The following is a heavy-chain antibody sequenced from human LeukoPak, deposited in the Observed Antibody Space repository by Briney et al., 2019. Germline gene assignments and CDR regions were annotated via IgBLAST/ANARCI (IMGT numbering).Heavy chain of an antibody. CDR2: ISAYNGNT. Sequence: ASVKVSCKASGYTFTSYGISWVRQAPGQGLEWMGWISAYNGNTNYAQKLQGRVTMTTDTSTSTAYMELRSLRSDDTAVYHCARDEITMVRGVTYYYYYGMDVWGKGTTVTVSS. J-gene: IGHJ6*04. CDR1: GYTFTSYG. CDR3: ARDEITMVRGVTYYYYYGMDV. D-gene: IGHD3-10*01. V-gene: IGHV1-18*04.